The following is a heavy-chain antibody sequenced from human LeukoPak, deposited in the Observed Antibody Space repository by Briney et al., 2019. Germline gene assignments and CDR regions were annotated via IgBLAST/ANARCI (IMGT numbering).Heavy chain of an antibody. CDR3: ARVLHGSGSDYFDY. CDR1: GFTVSSNY. CDR2: IYSGGST. Sequence: GGSLRLSCAASGFTVSSNYMSRVRQAPGKGLEWVSLIYSGGSTYYADSVKGRFTISRDNSKNTLYFQMNSLRAEDTAVYYCARVLHGSGSDYFDYWGQGILVTVSS. J-gene: IGHJ4*02. V-gene: IGHV3-53*01. D-gene: IGHD3-10*01.